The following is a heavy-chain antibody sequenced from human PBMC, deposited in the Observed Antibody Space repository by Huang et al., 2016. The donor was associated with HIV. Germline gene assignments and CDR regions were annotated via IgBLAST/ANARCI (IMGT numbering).Heavy chain of an antibody. V-gene: IGHV3-7*01. Sequence: VESGGRSVQPGGSIKLSCVGSTFTFGAYWMSWVGQPPGKGLEWVAKIKQEESEKYYVDSVKGRFNISRDNARKVLFLEMDDLRVEDTAIYFCATKTAGMDIWGQGTTVTVSS. CDR3: ATKTAGMDI. J-gene: IGHJ6*02. CDR2: IKQEESEK. D-gene: IGHD1-7*01. CDR1: TFTFGAYW.